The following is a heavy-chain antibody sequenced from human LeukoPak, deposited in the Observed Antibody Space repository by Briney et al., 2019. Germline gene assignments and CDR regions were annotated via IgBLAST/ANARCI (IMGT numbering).Heavy chain of an antibody. V-gene: IGHV1-2*02. J-gene: IGHJ4*02. Sequence: GASVKVSCKASGYTFTGYYMHWVRQAPGQGLEWMGWINPNSGGTNYAQKFQGRVTMTRDTSISTAYMELSRLRSDDTAVYYCARELGYCTNGVCYVDYWGQGTLVTVSS. CDR2: INPNSGGT. D-gene: IGHD2-8*01. CDR1: GYTFTGYY. CDR3: ARELGYCTNGVCYVDY.